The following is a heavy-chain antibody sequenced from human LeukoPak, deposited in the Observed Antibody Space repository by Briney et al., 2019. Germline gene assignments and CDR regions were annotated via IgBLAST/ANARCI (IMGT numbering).Heavy chain of an antibody. Sequence: SETLSLTCTVSGGSISSGSYYWSWIRQPAGKGLEWIGRIYTSGSTNYNPSLKSRVTISVDTSKNQFSLKLTSVTAADTAVHYCARNRGQIVVVPAAMLVKTYYYYYMDVWGKGTTVTVSS. CDR1: GGSISSGSYY. J-gene: IGHJ6*03. D-gene: IGHD2-2*01. CDR2: IYTSGST. V-gene: IGHV4-61*02. CDR3: ARNRGQIVVVPAAMLVKTYYYYYMDV.